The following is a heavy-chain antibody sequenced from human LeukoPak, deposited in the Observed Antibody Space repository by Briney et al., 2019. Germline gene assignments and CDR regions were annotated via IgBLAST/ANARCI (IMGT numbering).Heavy chain of an antibody. CDR2: ISSSGDST. J-gene: IGHJ4*02. CDR3: AKDGGDSYGLGPFDY. CDR1: GFTYSTYA. Sequence: GGSLRLSCAASGFTYSTYAMAWVRQAPGKGLEGLEWVSAISSSGDSTFYADSVKGRFTISRDNSKNTLSLQMNSLRAEDTAVYYCAKDGGDSYGLGPFDYWGQGTLVTVSS. D-gene: IGHD5-18*01. V-gene: IGHV3-23*01.